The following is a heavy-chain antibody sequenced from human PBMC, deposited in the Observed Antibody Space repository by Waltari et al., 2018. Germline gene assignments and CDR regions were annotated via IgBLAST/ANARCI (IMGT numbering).Heavy chain of an antibody. CDR2: IKQDESEK. CDR3: ARGRITIGP. CDR1: GFCISGYW. V-gene: IGHV3-7*03. Sequence: EVQLVESGGGLVQPGGSLRLSCAASGFCISGYWMSWVRQAPGKGLEWVANIKQDESEKNYVDSVKGRLTISRDNAKNSLYLQMSSLRAEDTAVYYCARGRITIGPWGQGTLVTVSS. J-gene: IGHJ5*02. D-gene: IGHD3-10*01.